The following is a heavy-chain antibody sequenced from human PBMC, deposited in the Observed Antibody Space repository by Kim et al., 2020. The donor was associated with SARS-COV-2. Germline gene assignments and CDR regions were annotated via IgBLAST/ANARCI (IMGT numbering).Heavy chain of an antibody. D-gene: IGHD6-6*01. Sequence: VKGRFTISSDTSENPLYLQMDSLRAKDTAVYYCARDPAPFRVSSSSPVDSWGQGTLVTVSS. V-gene: IGHV3-30*07. CDR3: ARDPAPFRVSSSSPVDS. J-gene: IGHJ4*02.